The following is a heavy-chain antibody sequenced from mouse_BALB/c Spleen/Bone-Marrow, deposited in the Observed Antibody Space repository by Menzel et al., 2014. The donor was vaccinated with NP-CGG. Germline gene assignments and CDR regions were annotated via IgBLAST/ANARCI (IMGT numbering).Heavy chain of an antibody. CDR2: IDPANGNT. D-gene: IGHD1-1*01. V-gene: IGHV14-3*02. J-gene: IGHJ2*01. CDR1: GFNIKDTY. Sequence: EVKLQESGAELVKPGASVKLSCTASGFNIKDTYMHWVKQRPEQGLEWIGRIDPANGNTKYDPKFQGKATITADTSSNTAYLQLSSLTSEDTAVYCCASYYYGHYFDYWGQGTTLTVSS. CDR3: ASYYYGHYFDY.